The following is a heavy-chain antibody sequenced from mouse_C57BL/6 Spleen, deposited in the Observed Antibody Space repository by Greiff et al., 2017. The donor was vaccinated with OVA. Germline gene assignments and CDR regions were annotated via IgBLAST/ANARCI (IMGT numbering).Heavy chain of an antibody. Sequence: VQLQQSGAELVKPGASVKMSCKASGYTFTTYPIEWMKQNHGKSLEWIGNFHPYNDDTKYNEKFKGKATLTVEKSSSTVYLELSRLTSDDSAVYYCAVYYDYDFGAMDYWGQGTSVTVSS. D-gene: IGHD2-4*01. V-gene: IGHV1-47*01. CDR1: GYTFTTYP. CDR3: AVYYDYDFGAMDY. CDR2: FHPYNDDT. J-gene: IGHJ4*01.